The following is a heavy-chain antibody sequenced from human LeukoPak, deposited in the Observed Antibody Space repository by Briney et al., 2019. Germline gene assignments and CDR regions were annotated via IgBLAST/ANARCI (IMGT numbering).Heavy chain of an antibody. Sequence: ASVKVSCKASGYTFTGYYMHWVRQAPGQGLEWMGWINPNTGDTNYAQKFQGRVTMTRDTSISTTYMELSSLRSDDTAVYYCARTPGTGINNYFDYWGQGTLVTVSS. J-gene: IGHJ4*02. V-gene: IGHV1-2*02. D-gene: IGHD1-1*01. CDR2: INPNTGDT. CDR1: GYTFTGYY. CDR3: ARTPGTGINNYFDY.